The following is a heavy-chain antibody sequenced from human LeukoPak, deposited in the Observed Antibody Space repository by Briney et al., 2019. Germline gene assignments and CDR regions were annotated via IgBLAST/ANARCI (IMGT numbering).Heavy chain of an antibody. CDR2: ISWNSGSI. CDR1: GFTFDDYA. J-gene: IGHJ4*02. Sequence: GGSLRLPCAASGFTFDDYAMHWVRQAPGKGLEWVSGISWNSGSIGYADSVKGRFTISRDNAKNSLYLQMNSLRAEDMALYYCAKGSSGWYYYFDYWGQGTLVTVSS. CDR3: AKGSSGWYYYFDY. D-gene: IGHD6-19*01. V-gene: IGHV3-9*03.